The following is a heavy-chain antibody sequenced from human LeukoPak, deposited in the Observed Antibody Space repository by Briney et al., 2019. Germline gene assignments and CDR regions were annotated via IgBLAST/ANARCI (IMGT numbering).Heavy chain of an antibody. D-gene: IGHD3-9*01. CDR1: GGSFSGYY. CDR2: INHSGST. Sequence: SETLSLTCAVYGGSFSGYYWSWIRQPPGKGLEWIGEINHSGSTNYNPSLKSRVTISADTSKNQFSLKLSSVTAADTAVYYCARMLTGYSFDYWGQGTLVTVSS. J-gene: IGHJ4*02. V-gene: IGHV4-34*01. CDR3: ARMLTGYSFDY.